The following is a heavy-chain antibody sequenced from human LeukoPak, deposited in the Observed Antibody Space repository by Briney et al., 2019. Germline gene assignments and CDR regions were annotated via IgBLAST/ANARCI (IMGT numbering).Heavy chain of an antibody. J-gene: IGHJ6*03. V-gene: IGHV4-59*01. CDR2: IYYSGSP. CDR1: GGSISSYY. D-gene: IGHD6-13*01. Sequence: SETLSLTCTVSGGSISSYYWSWIRQPPGKGLEWIGYIYYSGSPNYNPSLKSRVTISVDTSKNQFSLKLSSVTAADTAVYYCARGPYSSSRGTYYYYMDVWGKGTTVTVSS. CDR3: ARGPYSSSRGTYYYYMDV.